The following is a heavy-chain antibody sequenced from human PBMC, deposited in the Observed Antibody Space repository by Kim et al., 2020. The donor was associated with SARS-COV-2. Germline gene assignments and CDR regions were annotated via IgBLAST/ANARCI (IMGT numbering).Heavy chain of an antibody. Sequence: SVKVSCKASGGTFSSYTISWVRQAPGQGLEWMGRIIPILGIANYAQKFQGRVTITADKSTSTAYMELSSLRSEDTAVYYCARDLPRGYSSSWPQGLLERWLVPYYYYGMDVWGQGTTVTVSS. D-gene: IGHD6-13*01. V-gene: IGHV1-69*04. CDR3: ARDLPRGYSSSWPQGLLERWLVPYYYYGMDV. J-gene: IGHJ6*02. CDR2: IIPILGIA. CDR1: GGTFSSYT.